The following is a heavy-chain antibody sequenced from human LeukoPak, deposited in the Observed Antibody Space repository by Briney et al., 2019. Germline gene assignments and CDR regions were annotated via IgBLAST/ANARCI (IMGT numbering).Heavy chain of an antibody. V-gene: IGHV3-43*02. J-gene: IGHJ4*02. D-gene: IGHD5-18*01. CDR2: ISGDGGTT. CDR3: AKAAWIQLTAPFDY. Sequence: GGSLRLSCAASGFTFDDYAMHWVRHAPGKGLEWVSLISGDGGTTYYADSVKGRFTISRDGSKNTLYLQMNSLRAEDTAVYYCAKAAWIQLTAPFDYWGQGTLVTVSS. CDR1: GFTFDDYA.